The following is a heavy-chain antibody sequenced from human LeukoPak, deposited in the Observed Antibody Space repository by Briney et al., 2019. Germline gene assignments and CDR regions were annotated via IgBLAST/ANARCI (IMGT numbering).Heavy chain of an antibody. J-gene: IGHJ6*03. Sequence: GXXLRLSCAASGFTFSSYWMSWVRQAPGKGLEWVANIKQDGSEKYYVDSVKGRFTISRDNAKNSLYLQMNSLRAEDTAVYYCARDMLFYSSSWADFYYYYYMDVWGKGTTVTVSS. D-gene: IGHD6-13*01. CDR1: GFTFSSYW. CDR2: IKQDGSEK. CDR3: ARDMLFYSSSWADFYYYYYMDV. V-gene: IGHV3-7*01.